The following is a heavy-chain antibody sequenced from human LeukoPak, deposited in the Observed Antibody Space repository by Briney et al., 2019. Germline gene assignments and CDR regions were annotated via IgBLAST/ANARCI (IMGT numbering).Heavy chain of an antibody. D-gene: IGHD6-13*01. CDR2: IYYSGST. J-gene: IGHJ5*02. Sequence: SETLSLTCTVSGGSISSSTYYWGWIRQPPGKGLEWIGSIYYSGSTYYNPSLKSRVTISVDTSKNQFSLKLSSVTAADTAVYYCARVKYRSSWYEGDWFDPWGQGTLVTVSS. V-gene: IGHV4-39*07. CDR1: GGSISSSTYY. CDR3: ARVKYRSSWYEGDWFDP.